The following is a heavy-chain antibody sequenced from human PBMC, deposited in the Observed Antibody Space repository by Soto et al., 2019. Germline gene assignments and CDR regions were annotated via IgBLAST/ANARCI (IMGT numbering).Heavy chain of an antibody. D-gene: IGHD3-9*01. CDR1: GFTLSNNG. CDR3: SRDDSDWFFN. Sequence: GGSLRLSCVASGFTLSNNGMHWVRQAPGKGLEWVAVLSYDGNNRFYADSVKGRFTISRDDSKNTAYLQMNSLESEDTAVYYCSRDDSDWFFNWGRGTLVTVSS. J-gene: IGHJ4*02. CDR2: LSYDGNNR. V-gene: IGHV3-30*03.